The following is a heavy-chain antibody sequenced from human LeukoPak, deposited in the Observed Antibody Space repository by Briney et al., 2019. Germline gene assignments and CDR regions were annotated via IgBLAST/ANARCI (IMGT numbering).Heavy chain of an antibody. V-gene: IGHV4-39*01. CDR1: GGSISSSSYY. CDR2: IYYSGST. J-gene: IGHJ5*02. D-gene: IGHD1-26*01. CDR3: ARHRYSGSYLRYNWFDH. Sequence: SETLSLTCTVSGGSISSSSYYWGWIRQPPGKGLEWIGSIYYSGSTYYNPSLKSRVTISVDTSKNQFSLKLSSVTAADTAVYYCARHRYSGSYLRYNWFDHWGQGTLVTVSS.